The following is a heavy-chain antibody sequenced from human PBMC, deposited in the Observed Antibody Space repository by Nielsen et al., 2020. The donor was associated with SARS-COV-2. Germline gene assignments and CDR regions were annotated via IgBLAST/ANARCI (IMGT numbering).Heavy chain of an antibody. CDR2: ISAYNGNT. CDR3: ARETIVGATNVYYGMDV. Sequence: ASVKVSCKASGYTFTSYGISWVRQAPGQGLEWMGWISAYNGNTNYAQKLQGRVTMTTDTSTSTAYMELRSLRSDDTAVYYCARETIVGATNVYYGMDVWGQGTTVTVSS. J-gene: IGHJ6*02. V-gene: IGHV1-18*01. CDR1: GYTFTSYG. D-gene: IGHD1-26*01.